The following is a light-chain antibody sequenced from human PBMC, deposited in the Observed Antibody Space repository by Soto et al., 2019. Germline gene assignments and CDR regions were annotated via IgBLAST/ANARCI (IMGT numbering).Light chain of an antibody. J-gene: IGKJ1*01. CDR3: QQYGSSGT. CDR2: GAS. V-gene: IGKV3-15*01. Sequence: IVMTPSPATLSASLGESGPLSCRASQSVSSNLAWYQQKPGQAPRLLIYGASTRATGIPARFSGSGSGTEFTLTSSSLQSEDFAVYYCQQYGSSGTFGQGTKVDI. CDR1: QSVSSN.